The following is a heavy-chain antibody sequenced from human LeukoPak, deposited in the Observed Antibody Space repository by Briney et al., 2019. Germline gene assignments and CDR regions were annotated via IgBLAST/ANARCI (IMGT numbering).Heavy chain of an antibody. J-gene: IGHJ4*02. V-gene: IGHV1-2*02. CDR2: INPNSGGT. D-gene: IGHD2-2*01. Sequence: ASVKVSCKASGYTFTSYDINWVRQATGQGLEWMGWINPNSGGTNYAQKFQGRVTMTRDTSISTAYMELSRLRSDDTAVYYCARVRGPLGYCSSTSCLYYFDYWGQGTLVTVSS. CDR1: GYTFTSYD. CDR3: ARVRGPLGYCSSTSCLYYFDY.